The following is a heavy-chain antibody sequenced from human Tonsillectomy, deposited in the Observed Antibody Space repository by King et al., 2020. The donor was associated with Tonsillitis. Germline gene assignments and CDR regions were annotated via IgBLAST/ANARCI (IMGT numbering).Heavy chain of an antibody. J-gene: IGHJ6*02. Sequence: VQLQESGPGLVKPSQTLSLTCAVSGGSISSGGYSWSWIRQPPGKGLEWIGYIYYSGNTYYNPSIKGRVTISVDTSKNQLSLKLSSVTAADTAVYDCASQSSYGDYGVCYYYYGRDVWGQGTTVTVSS. CDR3: ASQSSYGDYGVCYYYYGRDV. D-gene: IGHD4-17*01. CDR2: IYYSGNT. V-gene: IGHV4-30-4*07. CDR1: GGSISSGGYS.